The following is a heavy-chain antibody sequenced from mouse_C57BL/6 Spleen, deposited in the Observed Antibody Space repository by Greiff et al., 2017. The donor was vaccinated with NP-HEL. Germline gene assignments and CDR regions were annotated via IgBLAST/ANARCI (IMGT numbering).Heavy chain of an antibody. D-gene: IGHD1-1*01. V-gene: IGHV1-52*01. CDR1: GYTFTSYW. J-gene: IGHJ2*01. CDR2: IDPSDSET. CDR3: AREASYYGSSSFDY. Sequence: VQLQQSGAELVRPGSSVKLSCKASGYTFTSYWMHWVKQRPIQGLEWIGNIDPSDSETHYNQKFKDKATLTVDKSSSTAYMQLSSLTSEDSAVYYCAREASYYGSSSFDYWGQGTTLTVSS.